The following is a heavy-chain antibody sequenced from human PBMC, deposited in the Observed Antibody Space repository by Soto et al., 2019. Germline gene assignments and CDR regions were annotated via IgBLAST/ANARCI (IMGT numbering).Heavy chain of an antibody. CDR2: INPANGET. V-gene: IGHV1-3*01. CDR3: AIDTGYCSGGSCFLYYMDV. J-gene: IGHJ6*03. CDR1: GYTFTRYA. D-gene: IGHD2-15*01. Sequence: QVQLVQSGSEVKKPGASVRLSCKASGYTFTRYAVYWVRQAPGQRLEWMGWINPANGETKYSQKFQDRVIVSRDTSASTAYMDLRSLRSEDTAVYYCAIDTGYCSGGSCFLYYMDVWGKGTTVTVSS.